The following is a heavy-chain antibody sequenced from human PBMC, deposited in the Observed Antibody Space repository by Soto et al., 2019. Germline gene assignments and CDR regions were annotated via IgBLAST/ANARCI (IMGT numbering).Heavy chain of an antibody. CDR2: ISAYNGNT. J-gene: IGHJ4*02. Sequence: SVKVSCNASGGTFSSDAISWLRQAPGQGLEWMGWISAYNGNTNYAQKLQGRVTMTTDTSTSTAYMELRSLRSDDTDVYYCARQNYYDSSGDQRVLDYWGQGTLVTVSS. V-gene: IGHV1-18*01. CDR1: GGTFSSDA. D-gene: IGHD3-22*01. CDR3: ARQNYYDSSGDQRVLDY.